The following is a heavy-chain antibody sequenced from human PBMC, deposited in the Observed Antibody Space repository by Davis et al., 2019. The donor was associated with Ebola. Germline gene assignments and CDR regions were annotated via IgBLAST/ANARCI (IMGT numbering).Heavy chain of an antibody. J-gene: IGHJ4*02. Sequence: SETLSLTCTVSGGSINNYFWSWIRQPPGKGLEWIGNIHYLGNTNYNPSLKSRLSMSVDTSKSQFSLKLSSVTAADTAVYYCARAWTAWGQGTLVTVSS. CDR3: ARAWTA. V-gene: IGHV4-59*12. CDR1: GGSINNYF. CDR2: IHYLGNT. D-gene: IGHD3/OR15-3a*01.